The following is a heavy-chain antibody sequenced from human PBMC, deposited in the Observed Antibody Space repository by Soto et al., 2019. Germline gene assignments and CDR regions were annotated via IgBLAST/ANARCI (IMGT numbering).Heavy chain of an antibody. D-gene: IGHD5-12*01. CDR2: INSDGSST. J-gene: IGHJ3*02. CDR1: GFTFSSYW. Sequence: VGSLRLSCAVSGFTFSSYWMHWVRQAPGKGLVWVSRINSDGSSTSYADSVKGRFTISGDNAKNTLYLQMNSLRAEDTAVYYCAREMATDDAFDIWGQGTMVTVSS. V-gene: IGHV3-74*01. CDR3: AREMATDDAFDI.